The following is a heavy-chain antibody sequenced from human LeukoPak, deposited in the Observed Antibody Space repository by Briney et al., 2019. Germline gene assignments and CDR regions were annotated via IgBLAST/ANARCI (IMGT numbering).Heavy chain of an antibody. CDR1: GSTFRSYA. Sequence: SVKVSCKASGSTFRSYAISWVRQAPGQGLEWMGGIIPIFGTANYAQKFQGRVTITTDESTSTAYMELSSLRSEDTAVYYCARDRGLGIKGYFDYWGQGTLVTVSS. J-gene: IGHJ4*02. V-gene: IGHV1-69*05. CDR3: ARDRGLGIKGYFDY. CDR2: IIPIFGTA. D-gene: IGHD7-27*01.